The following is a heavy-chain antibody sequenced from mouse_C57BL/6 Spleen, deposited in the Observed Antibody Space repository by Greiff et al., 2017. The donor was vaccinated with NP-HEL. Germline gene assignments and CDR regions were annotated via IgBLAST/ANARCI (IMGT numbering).Heavy chain of an antibody. CDR2: IDPETGGT. J-gene: IGHJ2*01. Sequence: VQLQQSGAELVRPGASVTLSCKASGYTFTDYEMHWVKQTPVHGLEWIGAIDPETGGTAYNQKFKGKAILTADKSSSTAYMELRSLTSEDSAVDYCTIYYSNSGYWGQGTTLTVSS. D-gene: IGHD2-5*01. V-gene: IGHV1-15*01. CDR3: TIYYSNSGY. CDR1: GYTFTDYE.